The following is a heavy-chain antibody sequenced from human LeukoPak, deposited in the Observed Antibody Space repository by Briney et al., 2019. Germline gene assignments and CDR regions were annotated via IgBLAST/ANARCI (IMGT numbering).Heavy chain of an antibody. J-gene: IGHJ4*02. CDR2: IYYSGST. CDR1: GGSISSSSYY. V-gene: IGHV4-39*07. CDR3: ASSWGYYDYVWGSYRSGPVDY. Sequence: SETLSLTCTVSGGSISSSSYYWGWIRQPPGKGLEWIGSIYYSGSTYYNPSLKSRVTISVDTSKNQFSLKLSSVTAADTAVYYCASSWGYYDYVWGSYRSGPVDYWGQGTLVTVSS. D-gene: IGHD3-16*02.